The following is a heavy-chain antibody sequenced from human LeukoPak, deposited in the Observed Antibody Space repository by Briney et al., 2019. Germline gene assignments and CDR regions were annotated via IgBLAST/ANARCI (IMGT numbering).Heavy chain of an antibody. J-gene: IGHJ4*02. V-gene: IGHV3-7*01. Sequence: GGSLRLSCAASGFTFTSFWMTWVRQAPGTGLEWVANIKQDGSEKYYVGSVKGRFTISRDNAKNSVYLQMNSLRAEDTAVYYCARGGTRGYSPSDYWGQGTLVTVSS. D-gene: IGHD5-12*01. CDR1: GFTFTSFW. CDR2: IKQDGSEK. CDR3: ARGGTRGYSPSDY.